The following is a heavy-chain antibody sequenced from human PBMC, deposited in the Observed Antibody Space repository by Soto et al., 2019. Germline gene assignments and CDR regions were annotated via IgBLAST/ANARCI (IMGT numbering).Heavy chain of an antibody. CDR1: GFTFSSYA. V-gene: IGHV3-23*01. J-gene: IGHJ4*02. D-gene: IGHD4-17*01. Sequence: GGSLRLSCAASGFTFSSYAMSWVRQSPGKGLEWVSAISGSGGSTYYADSVKGRFTISRDNSKNTLYLQMNSLRAEDTAVYYCAKAPTSVTTFDYFDYWGQGTLVTVSS. CDR3: AKAPTSVTTFDYFDY. CDR2: ISGSGGST.